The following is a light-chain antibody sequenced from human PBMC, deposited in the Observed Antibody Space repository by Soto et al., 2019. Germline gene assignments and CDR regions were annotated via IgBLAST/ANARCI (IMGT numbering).Light chain of an antibody. CDR3: QEYNNYPWT. J-gene: IGKJ1*01. Sequence: DIQMTQSPSTLSASVGDTVTITCRASQSIDSWLAWYQQKPREAPKLLIYKASILESGVPSRFSGSGSGTEFTLTIRSLQPEDFATYFCQEYNNYPWTFGQGTKVDIK. CDR1: QSIDSW. CDR2: KAS. V-gene: IGKV1-5*03.